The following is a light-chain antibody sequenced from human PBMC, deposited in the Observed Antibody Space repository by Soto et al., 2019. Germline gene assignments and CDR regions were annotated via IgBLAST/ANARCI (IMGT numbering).Light chain of an antibody. V-gene: IGKV3-20*01. CDR3: QQYHSSPRT. CDR2: GAS. CDR1: HSVISSY. J-gene: IGKJ1*01. Sequence: EMVLTHSRGTLSLSAGERAALSFSASHSVISSYLAWYQQKPGHAPRLLIYGASTRATGIPVRSSGSASGTEFTLTISRLEPEDFAVYYCQQYHSSPRTFGQGTKVDIK.